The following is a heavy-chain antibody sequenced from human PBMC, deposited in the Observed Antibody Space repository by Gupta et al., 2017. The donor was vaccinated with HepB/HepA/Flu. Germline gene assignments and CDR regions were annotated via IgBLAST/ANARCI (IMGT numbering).Heavy chain of an antibody. CDR1: GFAFSEHY. CDR2: IRDKSKGHTT. Sequence: EVHLVESGGGLVQPGGSLRLSCVAFGFAFSEHYMDWVRQTPGKGLEWICRIRDKSKGHTTEYAASVRGRFTISRDDSKDSVYLQMNNLKTEDTAVYYCTRMVDDWGQGTLVTVSS. CDR3: TRMVDD. D-gene: IGHD2-8*01. V-gene: IGHV3-72*01. J-gene: IGHJ4*02.